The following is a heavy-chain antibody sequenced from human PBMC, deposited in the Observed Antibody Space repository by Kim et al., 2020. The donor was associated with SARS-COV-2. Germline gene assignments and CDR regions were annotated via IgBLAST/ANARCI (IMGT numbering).Heavy chain of an antibody. J-gene: IGHJ4*01. CDR2: IISKYAGVAA. CDR1: GFTFSHAW. D-gene: IGHD2-15*01. V-gene: IGHV3-15*01. Sequence: GGSLRLSCVTSGFTFSHAWMSWVRQAPGKGLEWVGRIISKYAGVAAIYAAPVQGRFTISRDDSQNTVFLQMDSLKIEDTAVYYCTTDPGDATGFEPGFWGHGTLVTVSS. CDR3: TTDPGDATGFEPGF.